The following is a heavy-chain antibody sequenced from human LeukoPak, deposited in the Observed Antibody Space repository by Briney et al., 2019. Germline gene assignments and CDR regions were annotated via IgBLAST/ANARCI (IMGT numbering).Heavy chain of an antibody. CDR2: ISAYNGNT. CDR3: AGEVVVVVAATQVWFDP. J-gene: IGHJ5*02. CDR1: GYTFTSYG. Sequence: GASVKVSCKASGYTFTSYGISWVRQAPGQGLEWMGWISAYNGNTNYAQKLQGRVTMTTDTSTSTAYMELRSLRSDDTAVYYCAGEVVVVVAATQVWFDPWGQGTLVTVSS. D-gene: IGHD2-15*01. V-gene: IGHV1-18*04.